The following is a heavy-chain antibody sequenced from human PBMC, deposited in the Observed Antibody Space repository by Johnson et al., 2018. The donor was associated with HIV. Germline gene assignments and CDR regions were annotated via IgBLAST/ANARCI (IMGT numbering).Heavy chain of an antibody. CDR1: GITFSSYA. J-gene: IGHJ3*02. Sequence: VQLVESGGGLEQPGGSLRLSCAASGITFSSYAMSWVRQAPGKGLEWVSVIYSGGSTYYADSVKGRFTISRDNSKNTLYLQMNSLRAEDTAVYYCAKSQDRSAYDYDFDIWGQGTMVTVSS. D-gene: IGHD3-22*01. V-gene: IGHV3-23*03. CDR3: AKSQDRSAYDYDFDI. CDR2: IYSGGST.